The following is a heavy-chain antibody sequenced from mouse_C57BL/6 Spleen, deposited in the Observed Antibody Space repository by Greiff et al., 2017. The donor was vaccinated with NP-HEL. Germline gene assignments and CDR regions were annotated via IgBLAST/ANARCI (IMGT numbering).Heavy chain of an antibody. CDR2: IDPSDSET. V-gene: IGHV1-52*01. CDR1: GYTFTSYW. D-gene: IGHD1-1*01. CDR3: ARRIYGSDYFDY. J-gene: IGHJ2*01. Sequence: VQLQQPGAELVRPGSSVKLSCKASGYTFTSYWMHWVKQRPIQGLEWIGNIDPSDSETHYNQKFKDKATLTVDKSSSTAYMQLSSLTSEDSAVYYCARRIYGSDYFDYWGQGTTLTVSS.